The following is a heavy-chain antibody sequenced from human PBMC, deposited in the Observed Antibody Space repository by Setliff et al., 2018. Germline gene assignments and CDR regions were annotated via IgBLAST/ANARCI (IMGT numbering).Heavy chain of an antibody. Sequence: PSETLSLTCTVSGGSIRSSSYYWGWIRQPPGQGLEWIAYIYYSGITYYNPSLKSRVTISVDTSKNQFSLKLSSVTAADTAVYYCARLGGSSGSRMFSLDYWGQGTLVTVS. CDR2: IYYSGIT. CDR1: GGSIRSSSYY. D-gene: IGHD3-22*01. V-gene: IGHV4-39*01. J-gene: IGHJ4*02. CDR3: ARLGGSSGSRMFSLDY.